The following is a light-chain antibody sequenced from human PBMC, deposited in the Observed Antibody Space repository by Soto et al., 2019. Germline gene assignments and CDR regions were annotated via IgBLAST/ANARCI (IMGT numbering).Light chain of an antibody. CDR1: QSVSSN. CDR2: GAS. CDR3: QQYSNWAIT. V-gene: IGKV3-15*01. J-gene: IGKJ3*01. Sequence: EIVMTQSPATLSVSPGERATLSCRASQSVSSNLAWYQQKPGQAPRLLIYGASTRATVIPARFSGSGSGTEFTLTISSLRTEDFAVYYCQQYSNWAITFGPGTKVDIK.